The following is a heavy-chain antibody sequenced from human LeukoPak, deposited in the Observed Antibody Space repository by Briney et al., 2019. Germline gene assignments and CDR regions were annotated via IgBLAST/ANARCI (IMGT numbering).Heavy chain of an antibody. CDR3: ARDLKAAAGPTLIDY. V-gene: IGHV1-18*04. J-gene: IGHJ4*02. D-gene: IGHD6-13*01. CDR1: GYTFTGYY. CDR2: ISAYNGNT. Sequence: ASVKVSCKASGYTFTGYYMHWVRQAPGQGLEWMGWISAYNGNTNYAQKLQGRVTMTTDTSTSTAYMELRSLRSDDTAVYYCARDLKAAAGPTLIDYWGQGTLVTVSS.